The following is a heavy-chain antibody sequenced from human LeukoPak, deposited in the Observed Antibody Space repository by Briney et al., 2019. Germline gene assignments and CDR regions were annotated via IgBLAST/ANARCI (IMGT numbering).Heavy chain of an antibody. CDR2: INWNGGST. CDR3: ARVTGDNYDIRPGSAGYMDV. J-gene: IGHJ6*03. Sequence: GGSLRLSCAASGFTFDDYGMSWVRQAPGKGLEWVSGINWNGGSTGYADSVKGRFTISRDNAKNSLYLQMNSLRAEGTALYYCARVTGDNYDIRPGSAGYMDVWGKGTTVTVSS. CDR1: GFTFDDYG. D-gene: IGHD3-22*01. V-gene: IGHV3-20*04.